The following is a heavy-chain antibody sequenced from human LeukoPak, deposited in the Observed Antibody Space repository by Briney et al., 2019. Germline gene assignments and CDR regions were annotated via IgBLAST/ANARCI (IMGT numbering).Heavy chain of an antibody. Sequence: PSETLSLTCTVSGGSISSYYWSWIRQPAGKGLEWIGRIYTSGSTNYNPSLESRVTMSVDTSKNQFSLKLSSVTAADTAVYYCARVIYGSWYLGWFDPWGQGTLVTVSS. J-gene: IGHJ5*02. CDR3: ARVIYGSWYLGWFDP. CDR1: GGSISSYY. V-gene: IGHV4-4*07. D-gene: IGHD6-13*01. CDR2: IYTSGST.